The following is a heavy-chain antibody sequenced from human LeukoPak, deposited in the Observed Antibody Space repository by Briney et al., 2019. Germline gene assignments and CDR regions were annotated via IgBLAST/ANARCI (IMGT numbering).Heavy chain of an antibody. CDR1: GGSISSGGYY. CDR3: ARTVRGVLFDY. J-gene: IGHJ4*02. Sequence: SGTLSLTCTVSGGSISSGGYYWSWIRQHPGKGLEWIGYIYYSGSTYYNPSLKSRVTISVDTSKNQFSLKLSSVTAADTAVYYCARTVRGVLFDYWGQGTLVTVSS. CDR2: IYYSGST. D-gene: IGHD3-10*01. V-gene: IGHV4-31*03.